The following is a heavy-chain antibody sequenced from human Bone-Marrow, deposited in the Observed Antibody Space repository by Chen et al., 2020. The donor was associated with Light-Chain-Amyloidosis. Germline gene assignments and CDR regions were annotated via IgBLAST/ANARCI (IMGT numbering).Heavy chain of an antibody. Sequence: EVQLEQSGPEEKKAGESLKISCKGPGYTFPNYWIGWVRQMPGKGLEWMGVIYPDDADARYSPSFGGQVTISDDKSITTAYLQWRSLKASDTAMYYCARRRDGYNFDYWGQGTLVTVSS. V-gene: IGHV5-51*01. D-gene: IGHD5-12*01. CDR2: IYPDDADA. J-gene: IGHJ4*02. CDR3: ARRRDGYNFDY. CDR1: GYTFPNYW.